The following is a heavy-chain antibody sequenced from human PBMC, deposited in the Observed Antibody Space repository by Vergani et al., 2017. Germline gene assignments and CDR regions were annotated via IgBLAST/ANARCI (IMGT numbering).Heavy chain of an antibody. CDR1: GGSFSGYY. D-gene: IGHD4-23*01. V-gene: IGHV4-34*01. CDR3: TRNYYGGNSFLR. Sequence: QVQLQQWGAGLLKPSETLSLTCAVYGGSFSGYYWSWIRQPPGKGLEWIGEINHSGSTNYNPSLKSRVTISVDTSKNQFSLKLSSVTAAETAVYYCTRNYYGGNSFLRWGQGTLVTVSS. J-gene: IGHJ4*01. CDR2: INHSGST.